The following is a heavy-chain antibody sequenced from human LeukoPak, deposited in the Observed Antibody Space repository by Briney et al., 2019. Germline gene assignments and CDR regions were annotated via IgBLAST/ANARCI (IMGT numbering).Heavy chain of an antibody. Sequence: SETLSLTCTVSGGSISSYYWSWIRQPAGKGLEWIGRIYTSGSTNYNPSLKSRVTMSVDTSKNQFSLKLSSVTAADTAVYYRARDSHGDYDSSGYLPFDYWGQGTLVTVSS. CDR3: ARDSHGDYDSSGYLPFDY. V-gene: IGHV4-4*07. D-gene: IGHD3-22*01. CDR2: IYTSGST. J-gene: IGHJ4*02. CDR1: GGSISSYY.